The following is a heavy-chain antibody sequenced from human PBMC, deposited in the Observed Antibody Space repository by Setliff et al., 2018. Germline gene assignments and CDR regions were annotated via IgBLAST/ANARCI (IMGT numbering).Heavy chain of an antibody. CDR2: INNYNGNT. Sequence: GASVKVSCKTSGYTFISYGISWVRQAPGQGLEWMGWINNYNGNTDYAQNIQGRVTMTTDTSTSTAYMELRSLRSDDTAVSYCARAPRLEWLLPTFDSWGQGTLVTVSS. CDR1: GYTFISYG. D-gene: IGHD3-3*01. J-gene: IGHJ4*02. CDR3: ARAPRLEWLLPTFDS. V-gene: IGHV1-18*01.